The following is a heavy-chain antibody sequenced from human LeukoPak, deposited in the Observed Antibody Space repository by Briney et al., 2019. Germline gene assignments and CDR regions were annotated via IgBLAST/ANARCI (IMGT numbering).Heavy chain of an antibody. CDR1: GGSFSGYY. D-gene: IGHD5-18*01. Sequence: PSETLSPTCAVYGGSFSGYYWNWIRQSPGKGLEWIGEINHFGSTNYNPSLKSRVTISGDTSKNQFSLKVNSVTAADTAVYYCARGYRAPQTFYSYHYFDSWAQGILVTVSS. CDR2: INHFGST. CDR3: ARGYRAPQTFYSYHYFDS. J-gene: IGHJ4*02. V-gene: IGHV4-34*01.